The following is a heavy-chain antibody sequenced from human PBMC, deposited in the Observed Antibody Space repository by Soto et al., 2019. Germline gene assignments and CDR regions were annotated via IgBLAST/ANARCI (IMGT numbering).Heavy chain of an antibody. Sequence: ASXKVSCKASGYIFSDYVIYWVRQAPGQRLEWMGWIIADNGDTKYSQKLQGRVTLTRDTSASTAYMELSSLRSEDTAVYYCARVPTNRGWYRGFDFWGQGTLVTVSS. V-gene: IGHV1-3*01. CDR2: IIADNGDT. J-gene: IGHJ4*02. D-gene: IGHD6-19*01. CDR3: ARVPTNRGWYRGFDF. CDR1: GYIFSDYV.